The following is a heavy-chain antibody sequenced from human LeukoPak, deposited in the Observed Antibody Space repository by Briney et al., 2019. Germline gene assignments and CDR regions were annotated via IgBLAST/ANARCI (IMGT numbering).Heavy chain of an antibody. CDR3: AHGSGNFLGWFDP. V-gene: IGHV4-4*09. CDR1: GGAIRDYY. Sequence: PSETLSLTCSVSGGAIRDYYWRWVRQTPGKGLEWIGNIYTNGNTDYNPSLKSRVTISVDTAKNQVSLKLTSVNAADTAVYYCAHGSGNFLGWFDPWGQETLVTVSS. D-gene: IGHD3-10*01. CDR2: IYTNGNT. J-gene: IGHJ5*02.